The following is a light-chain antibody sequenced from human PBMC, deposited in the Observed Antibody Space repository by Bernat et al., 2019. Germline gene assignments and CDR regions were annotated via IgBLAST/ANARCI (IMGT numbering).Light chain of an antibody. CDR3: SSYTGSSTPVV. CDR1: SSDVGGYNY. CDR2: DVS. Sequence: QSALTQPASVSGSPGQSITISCTGTSSDVGGYNYVSWYQQHPGKAPKLMIYDVSNRPSGVSNRFSGSKSGNTASLTISGLQAEDEADYYCSSYTGSSTPVVFGGGTKPTV. J-gene: IGLJ2*01. V-gene: IGLV2-14*01.